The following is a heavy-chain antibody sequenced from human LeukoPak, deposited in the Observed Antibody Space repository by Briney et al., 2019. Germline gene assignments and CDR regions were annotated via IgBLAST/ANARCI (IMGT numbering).Heavy chain of an antibody. J-gene: IGHJ3*02. D-gene: IGHD3-22*01. Sequence: GGSLRLSCAASGFTFSSYGMHWVRQAPGKGLEWVAVIWYGGSNKYYADSVKGRFTISRDNSKNTLYLQMNSLRAEDTAVYYCAKDRDSSGYYPDAFDIWGQGTMVTVSS. CDR3: AKDRDSSGYYPDAFDI. CDR1: GFTFSSYG. CDR2: IWYGGSNK. V-gene: IGHV3-30*02.